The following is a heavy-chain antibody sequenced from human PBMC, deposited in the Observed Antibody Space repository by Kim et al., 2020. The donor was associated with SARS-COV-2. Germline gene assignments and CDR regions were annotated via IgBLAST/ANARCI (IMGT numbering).Heavy chain of an antibody. CDR3: ARSGTRMIVNWFDP. V-gene: IGHV1-18*01. D-gene: IGHD3-22*01. J-gene: IGHJ5*02. Sequence: QKLQGRVTMTTDTSTSTAYMELRSLRSDDTAVYYCARSGTRMIVNWFDPWGQGTLVTVSS.